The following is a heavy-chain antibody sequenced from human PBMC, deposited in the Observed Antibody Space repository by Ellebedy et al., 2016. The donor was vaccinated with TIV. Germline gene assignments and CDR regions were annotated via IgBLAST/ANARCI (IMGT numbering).Heavy chain of an antibody. V-gene: IGHV3-74*01. J-gene: IGHJ4*02. D-gene: IGHD2-15*01. CDR2: IKSDGSII. Sequence: GESLKISCAASGFTFSSYWMHWVRQAPGKGLVWVSRIKSDGSIISYADSVKGRFTISRDNAKNTVYLQISSLGVEDTAVYYCAKDLHIAAFDYWGQGTLVAVSS. CDR1: GFTFSSYW. CDR3: AKDLHIAAFDY.